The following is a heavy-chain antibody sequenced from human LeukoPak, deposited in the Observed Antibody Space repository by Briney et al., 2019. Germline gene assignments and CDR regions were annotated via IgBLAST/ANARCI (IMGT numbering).Heavy chain of an antibody. D-gene: IGHD2-15*01. J-gene: IGHJ6*02. CDR2: INHSEST. CDR3: ARGLGTVVVIAATPNGMDV. V-gene: IGHV4-34*01. CDR1: GGSFSGYY. Sequence: SETLSLTCAVYGGSFSGYYWSWIRQPPGKGLEWIGEINHSESTNYNPSLKSRATISVDTSKNQFSLKLSSVTAADPAVYYCARGLGTVVVIAATPNGMDVWGQGTTVTVSS.